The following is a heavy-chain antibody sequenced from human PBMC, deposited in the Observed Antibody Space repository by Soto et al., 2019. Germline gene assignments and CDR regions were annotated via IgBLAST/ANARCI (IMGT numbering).Heavy chain of an antibody. J-gene: IGHJ6*02. V-gene: IGHV1-8*01. CDR3: ARSRAVVAARPYYYYAMDV. CDR1: GYTFTSYD. D-gene: IGHD6-6*01. CDR2: MKPNSGDT. Sequence: QVQLVQSGAEVKKPGASVKVSCKTSGYTFTSYDINWVRQAPGQGLEWMGWMKPNSGDTGYAPKFQGRVNMTRNTSTGTAYMELSSLISEDTAVYYCARSRAVVAARPYYYYAMDVWGQGTTVTVSS.